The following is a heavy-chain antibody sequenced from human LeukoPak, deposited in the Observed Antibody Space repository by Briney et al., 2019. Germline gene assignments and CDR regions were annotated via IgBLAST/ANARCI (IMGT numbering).Heavy chain of an antibody. CDR3: TTDLGSGSYGMDV. J-gene: IGHJ6*02. CDR2: ISSSSSYI. CDR1: GFTFSSYS. V-gene: IGHV3-21*03. D-gene: IGHD3-10*02. Sequence: GGSLRLSCAASGFTFSSYSMNWVRQAPGKGLEWVSSISSSSSYIYYADSVKGRFTISRDNAKNSLYLQMNSLRAEDTAVYYCTTDLGSGSYGMDVWGQGTTVTVSS.